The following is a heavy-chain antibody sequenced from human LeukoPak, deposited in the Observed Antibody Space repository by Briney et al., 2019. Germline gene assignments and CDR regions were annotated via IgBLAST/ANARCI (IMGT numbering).Heavy chain of an antibody. V-gene: IGHV3-30*02. D-gene: IGHD3-22*01. CDR2: IRYDGSGK. CDR1: GFTFSSYG. CDR3: ARDSYYYDSSGYYYGWFDP. Sequence: GGSLRLSCAASGFTFSSYGMHWVRQAPGKGLEWVAFIRYDGSGKYYADSVKGRFTISRDNAKNTLYLQMNSLRAEDTAVYYCARDSYYYDSSGYYYGWFDPWGQGTLVTVSS. J-gene: IGHJ5*02.